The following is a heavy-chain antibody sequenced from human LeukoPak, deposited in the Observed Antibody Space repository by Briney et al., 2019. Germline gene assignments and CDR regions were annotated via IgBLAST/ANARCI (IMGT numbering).Heavy chain of an antibody. CDR3: ARDCPRYGGNSLVQASDI. CDR2: ISSSGSTI. Sequence: GGSLRLSCAASGFTFSDYYMSWIRQAPGKGLEWVSYISSSGSTIYYADSVKSRFTISRDNAKNSLYLQMNSLRAEDTAVYYCARDCPRYGGNSLVQASDIWGQGTMVTVSS. J-gene: IGHJ3*02. V-gene: IGHV3-11*04. CDR1: GFTFSDYY. D-gene: IGHD4-23*01.